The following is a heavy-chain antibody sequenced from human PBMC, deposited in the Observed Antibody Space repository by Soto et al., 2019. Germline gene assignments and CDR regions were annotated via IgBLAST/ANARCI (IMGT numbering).Heavy chain of an antibody. CDR1: GFTVSSNY. J-gene: IGHJ1*01. V-gene: IGHV3-66*01. D-gene: IGHD2-15*01. Sequence: GGSLRLSCAASGFTVSSNYMSWVRQAPGKGLEWVSVFYSGGSTYYADSVKGRFTISRDNSKNTLYLQMNSLRAEDTAVYYCARSQGYCSGGSCYLEYFYHWGQGTQVTVSS. CDR3: ARSQGYCSGGSCYLEYFYH. CDR2: FYSGGST.